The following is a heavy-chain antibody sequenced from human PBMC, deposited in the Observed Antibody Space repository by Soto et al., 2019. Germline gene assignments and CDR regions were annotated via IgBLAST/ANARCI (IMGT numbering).Heavy chain of an antibody. J-gene: IGHJ4*02. V-gene: IGHV1-69*01. CDR1: GGTFSSYR. Sequence: QVQLVQSGAEVKKTGSSVRVSCKASGGTFSSYRLNWLRQAPGHGLEWVGGIVPIRRAAEYAQGFRGRVTITADETTSTSYTELRSLKSQDTAVYYCVRDSGAKLSSSWGQGTLVTVSS. D-gene: IGHD6-13*01. CDR3: VRDSGAKLSSS. CDR2: IVPIRRAA.